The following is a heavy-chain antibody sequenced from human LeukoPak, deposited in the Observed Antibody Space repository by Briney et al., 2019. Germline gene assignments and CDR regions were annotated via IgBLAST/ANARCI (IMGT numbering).Heavy chain of an antibody. CDR2: IKQDGSEK. CDR3: AKDAQPRSRWFDP. J-gene: IGHJ5*02. CDR1: GFIFKDYW. Sequence: GGSLRLSCAASGFIFKDYWMIWVRQAPGKGLEWVANIKQDGSEKYYVDSVKGRFTISRDNAKNSLYLQMNTLRAEDTAMYYCAKDAQPRSRWFDPWGQGTLDTVSS. V-gene: IGHV3-7*03. D-gene: IGHD3-16*01.